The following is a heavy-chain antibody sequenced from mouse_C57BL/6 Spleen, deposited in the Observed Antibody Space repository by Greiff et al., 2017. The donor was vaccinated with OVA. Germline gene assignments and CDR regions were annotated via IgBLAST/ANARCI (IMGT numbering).Heavy chain of an antibody. D-gene: IGHD1-1*01. V-gene: IGHV1-80*01. J-gene: IGHJ2*01. CDR1: GYAFSSSW. CDR3: AVYYGSSHFDY. Sequence: QVQLQQSGAELVKPGASVKISCKASGYAFSSSWMTWVKQRPGKGLEWIGQIYPGDGDTNYNGKFKGKATLTADKSSSTAYMQLSSLTSEDSAVYFCAVYYGSSHFDYWGQGTTRTVSS. CDR2: IYPGDGDT.